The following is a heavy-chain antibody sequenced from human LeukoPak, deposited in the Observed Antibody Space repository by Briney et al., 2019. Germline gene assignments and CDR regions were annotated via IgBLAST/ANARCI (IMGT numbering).Heavy chain of an antibody. V-gene: IGHV3-9*01. CDR1: GFTFDDYA. CDR2: INWNSGNI. D-gene: IGHD2-2*01. J-gene: IGHJ3*02. CDR3: ARELGGYCSSTSCLDAFDI. Sequence: GGSLRLSCAASGFTFDDYAMHWVRQVPGKGLEWVSGINWNSGNIDYAGSVKGRFTISRDNAKNSLYLQMNSLRAEDTALYYCARELGGYCSSTSCLDAFDIWGQGTMVTVSS.